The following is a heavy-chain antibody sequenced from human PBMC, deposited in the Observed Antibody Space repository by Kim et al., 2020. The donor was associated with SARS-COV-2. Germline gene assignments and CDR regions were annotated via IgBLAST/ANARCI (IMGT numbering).Heavy chain of an antibody. D-gene: IGHD2-2*01. CDR3: ARVGYCSSTSCYGVGWFDP. V-gene: IGHV4-31*03. J-gene: IGHJ5*02. CDR2: IYYSGST. Sequence: SETLSLTCTVSGGSISSGGYYWSWIRQHPGKGLEWIGYIYYSGSTYYNPSLKSRVTISVDTSKNQFSLKLSSVTAADTAVYYCARVGYCSSTSCYGVGWFDPWGQGTLVTVSS. CDR1: GGSISSGGYY.